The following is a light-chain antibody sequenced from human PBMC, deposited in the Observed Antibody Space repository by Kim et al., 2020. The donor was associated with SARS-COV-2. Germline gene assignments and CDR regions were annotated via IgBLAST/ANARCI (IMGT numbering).Light chain of an antibody. Sequence: ASIGDTVTITCRASQGLNSDLAWYQQRPGKAPNLLIYAASTLQSGVPSRFSGSGSGTDFTLTIAALQSEDFATYYCQQYYSFPVTFGQGTKVDIK. V-gene: IGKV1-8*01. J-gene: IGKJ1*01. CDR1: QGLNSD. CDR2: AAS. CDR3: QQYYSFPVT.